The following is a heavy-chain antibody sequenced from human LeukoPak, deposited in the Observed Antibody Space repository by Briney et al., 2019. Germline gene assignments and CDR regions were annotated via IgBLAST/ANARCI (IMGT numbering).Heavy chain of an antibody. CDR2: IYPGDSDT. V-gene: IGHV5-51*01. Sequence: GESLKISCKGSGYSFTSYWIGWVRQMPGKGLEWMGIIYPGDSDTRYSPSFQGQVTISADKSISTAYLQWSSLKASDTAMYYCARQAVEQQLVPYYFDYWGQGTLVTVSS. CDR1: GYSFTSYW. CDR3: ARQAVEQQLVPYYFDY. D-gene: IGHD6-13*01. J-gene: IGHJ4*02.